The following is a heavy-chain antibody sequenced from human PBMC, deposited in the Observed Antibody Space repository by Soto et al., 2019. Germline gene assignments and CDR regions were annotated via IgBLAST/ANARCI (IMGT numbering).Heavy chain of an antibody. Sequence: SETLSLTCAVYGGSFSGYYWSWIRQPPGKGLEWIGEINHSGSTNYNPSLKSRVTISVDTSKNQFSLKLSSVTAADTAVYYCARAGGIYCSGGSCYFSHAFDIWGQGTMVTVSS. V-gene: IGHV4-34*01. CDR3: ARAGGIYCSGGSCYFSHAFDI. D-gene: IGHD2-15*01. CDR1: GGSFSGYY. J-gene: IGHJ3*02. CDR2: INHSGST.